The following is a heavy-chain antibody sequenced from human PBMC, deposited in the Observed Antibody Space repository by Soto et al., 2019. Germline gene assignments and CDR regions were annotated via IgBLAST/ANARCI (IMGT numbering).Heavy chain of an antibody. Sequence: EVQLVESGGGLVQPGRSLRLSCAASGFTFDDYAMHWFRQAPGKGLEWVSGISWNSGSIGYVDSVKGRFTISRDNAKNSLYLQMNSLRAEDTALYYCAKARRIAVAGYDAFDIWGQGTMVTVSS. CDR3: AKARRIAVAGYDAFDI. D-gene: IGHD6-19*01. J-gene: IGHJ3*02. V-gene: IGHV3-9*01. CDR1: GFTFDDYA. CDR2: ISWNSGSI.